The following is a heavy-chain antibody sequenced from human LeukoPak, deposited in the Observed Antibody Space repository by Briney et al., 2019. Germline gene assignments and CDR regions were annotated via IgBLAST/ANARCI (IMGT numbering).Heavy chain of an antibody. V-gene: IGHV4-34*01. D-gene: IGHD3-3*01. J-gene: IGHJ3*02. CDR1: GGSFSGYY. Sequence: SETLSLTCAVYGGSFSGYYWSWIRQPPGKGLEWIGEINHSGSTNYNPSLKSRVTISVDTSKNQFSLKLSSVTAADTAVYYCARFWGWRAFDIWGQGTMVTVSS. CDR3: ARFWGWRAFDI. CDR2: INHSGST.